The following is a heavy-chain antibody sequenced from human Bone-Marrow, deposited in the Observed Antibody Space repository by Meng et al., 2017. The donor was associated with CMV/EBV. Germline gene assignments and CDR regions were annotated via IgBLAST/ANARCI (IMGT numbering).Heavy chain of an antibody. D-gene: IGHD5-24*01. J-gene: IGHJ4*02. Sequence: GESLKISCAASGFTFSSYSMNWVRQAPGKGLEWVSSISSSSSYIYYADSVKGRFTISRYNAKNSLYLQMNSLRAEDTAVYYCARDQDGYNYYDYWGQGTLVTVSS. CDR2: ISSSSSYI. V-gene: IGHV3-21*01. CDR1: GFTFSSYS. CDR3: ARDQDGYNYYDY.